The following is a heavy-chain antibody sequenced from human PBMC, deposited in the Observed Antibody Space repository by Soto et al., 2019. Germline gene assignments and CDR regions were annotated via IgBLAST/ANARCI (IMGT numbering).Heavy chain of an antibody. Sequence: SETLSLTCTVSGGSISSYYWSWIRQPPGKGLEWIGYIYYSGSTNYNPSLKSRVTISVDTSKNQFSLKLSSVTAADTAVYYCARHVLFVVPAESSWFDPWGQGTLVTVS. D-gene: IGHD2-2*01. J-gene: IGHJ5*02. CDR1: GGSISSYY. CDR3: ARHVLFVVPAESSWFDP. CDR2: IYYSGST. V-gene: IGHV4-59*08.